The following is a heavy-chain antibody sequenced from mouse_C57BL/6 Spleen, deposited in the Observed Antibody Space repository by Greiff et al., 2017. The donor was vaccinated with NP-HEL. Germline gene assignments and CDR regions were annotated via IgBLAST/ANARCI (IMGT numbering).Heavy chain of an antibody. Sequence: QVQLQQPGAALVRPGSSVKLSCKASGYTFTSYWMDWVKQRPGQGLEWIGNIYPSDSATHYTQKFKDKATLTVDNSSSTAYMQLSSLTSEDSAVYYCARAYGTGYFDVWGTGTTVTVSS. CDR1: GYTFTSYW. CDR2: IYPSDSAT. J-gene: IGHJ1*03. CDR3: ARAYGTGYFDV. D-gene: IGHD1-1*01. V-gene: IGHV1-61*01.